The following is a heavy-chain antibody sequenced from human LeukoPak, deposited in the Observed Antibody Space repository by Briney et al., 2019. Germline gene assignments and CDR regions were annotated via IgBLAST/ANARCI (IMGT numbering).Heavy chain of an antibody. V-gene: IGHV1-46*01. D-gene: IGHD1-26*01. CDR1: GYTFTSYY. J-gene: IGHJ4*02. CDR3: ARVRGGGSYSDY. Sequence: ASVKVSCKASGYTFTSYYLGWVRQAPGQGLEWMGIVNPSGDNTGYAQKFQGRVTMTRDTSTSTLYMELSSLGYEDTAVYYCARVRGGGSYSDYWGQGTLVTVSS. CDR2: VNPSGDNT.